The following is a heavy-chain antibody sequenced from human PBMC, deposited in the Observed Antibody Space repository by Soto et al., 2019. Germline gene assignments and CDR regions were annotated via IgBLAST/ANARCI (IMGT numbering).Heavy chain of an antibody. V-gene: IGHV1-69*01. CDR3: ARVPPPSYYYDSSGYYWYFDL. D-gene: IGHD3-22*01. J-gene: IGHJ2*01. Sequence: QVPLVQSGAEVKKPGSSVKVSCKASGGTFSSYAISWVRQAPGQGLEWMGGIIPIFGTANYAQKFQGRVTITADESTSTAYMELSSLRSEDTAVYYCARVPPPSYYYDSSGYYWYFDLWGRGTLVTVSS. CDR2: IIPIFGTA. CDR1: GGTFSSYA.